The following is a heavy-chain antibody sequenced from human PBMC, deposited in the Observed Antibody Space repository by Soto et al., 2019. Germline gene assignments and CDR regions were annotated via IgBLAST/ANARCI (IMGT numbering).Heavy chain of an antibody. Sequence: EVQLLESGGGLVQPGGSLRLSCAASGFTFNNYAMSWVRRAPGKGLEWVSTVGWSGSSTYYADSVKGRFTISRDNSKNALYLQMSSLRAEDTAVSYCAKKYHYDSGTYLYHFDYWGQGTLVIVSS. J-gene: IGHJ4*02. CDR3: AKKYHYDSGTYLYHFDY. CDR2: VGWSGSST. CDR1: GFTFNNYA. V-gene: IGHV3-23*01. D-gene: IGHD3-10*01.